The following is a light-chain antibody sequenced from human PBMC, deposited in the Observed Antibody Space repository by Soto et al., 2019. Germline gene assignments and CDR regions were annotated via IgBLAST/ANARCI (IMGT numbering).Light chain of an antibody. Sequence: DIQMTQSPSTLSASVADRVTITCRASQSISSWLAWYQQKPGKAPKLLIYKASSLESGVPSRFSGSESGTEFTLTISSLQPDDFATYYCQQYNSHPFTFGPGTKVDIK. CDR1: QSISSW. CDR3: QQYNSHPFT. V-gene: IGKV1-5*03. CDR2: KAS. J-gene: IGKJ3*01.